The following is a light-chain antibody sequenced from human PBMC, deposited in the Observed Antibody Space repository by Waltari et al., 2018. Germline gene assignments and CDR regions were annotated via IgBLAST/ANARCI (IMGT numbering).Light chain of an antibody. CDR3: QQYNTYPHT. CDR2: QAS. Sequence: DIQMTQSPSTLSASVGDRVTIACRASQSISRWVAWYQQKPGKAPFLLIYQASSFESGVPSRVSGSGAGTEFTLTISSLQPDDFATYYCQQYNTYPHTFGGGTKVEIK. V-gene: IGKV1-5*03. CDR1: QSISRW. J-gene: IGKJ4*01.